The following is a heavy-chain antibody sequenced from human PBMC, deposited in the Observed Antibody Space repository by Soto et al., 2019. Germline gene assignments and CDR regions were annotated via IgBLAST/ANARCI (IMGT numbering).Heavy chain of an antibody. Sequence: ASVKVSCKASGYTFTSYYMHWVRQAPGQGLEWMGIINPSGGSTSYAQKFQGRVTMTTDTSTSTAYMELSSLRSEDTAVYYCGREEEGYYPRTNWFDPWGQGTLVTVSS. D-gene: IGHD3-3*01. V-gene: IGHV1-46*01. CDR3: GREEEGYYPRTNWFDP. J-gene: IGHJ5*02. CDR1: GYTFTSYY. CDR2: INPSGGST.